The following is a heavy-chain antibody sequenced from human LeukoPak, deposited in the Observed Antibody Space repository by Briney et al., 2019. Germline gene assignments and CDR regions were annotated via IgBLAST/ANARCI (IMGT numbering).Heavy chain of an antibody. CDR3: ARRNYYFDY. Sequence: XXWGWIRQPPGKGLEWIASIYYSGSTYYNPSLKSRVTISVDTSKNQFSLKLNYVTAADTAVYYCARRNYYFDYWGQGTLVTVSS. V-gene: IGHV4-39*01. CDR1: XX. CDR2: IYYSGST. J-gene: IGHJ4*02.